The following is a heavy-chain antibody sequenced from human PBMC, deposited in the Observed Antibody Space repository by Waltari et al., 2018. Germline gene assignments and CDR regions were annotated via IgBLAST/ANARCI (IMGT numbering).Heavy chain of an antibody. V-gene: IGHV1-2*06. Sequence: QVQLVQSGAEVKKPGASVKVSCKASGYTFTGYYMHWVRQAPGQGLEWMGRINPNSGGTNYAQKFQGRVTMTRDTSISTAYMELSRLRSDDTAVYYCARVPTMVRGVPEYFQHWGQGTLVTVSS. CDR2: INPNSGGT. CDR3: ARVPTMVRGVPEYFQH. D-gene: IGHD3-10*01. J-gene: IGHJ1*01. CDR1: GYTFTGYY.